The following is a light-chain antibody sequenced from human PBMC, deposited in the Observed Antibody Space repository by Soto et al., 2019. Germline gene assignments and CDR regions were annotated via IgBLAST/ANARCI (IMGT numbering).Light chain of an antibody. V-gene: IGKV3-20*01. CDR2: GAS. CDR1: QSVSSATY. J-gene: IGKJ4*01. Sequence: EIVLTQSPGTLSLSPGERATLSCRASQSVSSATYLAWYQQKPGQAPRLLIYGASSRAAGIPDRFSGSGSGTDFTLTISRLEPEDFAVYYCQQYGDSPLTFGGGTKV. CDR3: QQYGDSPLT.